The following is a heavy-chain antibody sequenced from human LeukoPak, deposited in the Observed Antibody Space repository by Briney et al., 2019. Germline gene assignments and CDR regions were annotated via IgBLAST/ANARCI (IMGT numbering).Heavy chain of an antibody. CDR1: GGSISSYY. CDR3: ARVTEGIVATTRRTDYYYYYYMDV. V-gene: IGHV4-59*01. J-gene: IGHJ6*03. D-gene: IGHD5-12*01. Sequence: PSETLSLTCTVSGGSISSYYWSWIRQPPGKGLEWIGYIYYSGSTNYNPSLKSRVTISVDTSKNQFSLKLSSVTAADTAVYYCARVTEGIVATTRRTDYYYYYYMDVWGKGTTVTVSS. CDR2: IYYSGST.